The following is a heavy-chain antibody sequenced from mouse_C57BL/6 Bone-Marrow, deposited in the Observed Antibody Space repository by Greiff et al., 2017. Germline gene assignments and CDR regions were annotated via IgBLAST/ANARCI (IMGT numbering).Heavy chain of an antibody. J-gene: IGHJ4*01. Sequence: QVHVKQSGAELVRPGTSVTMSCKASGYTFTNYWIGWAQQRPGHGLEWIGDIYPGGGYTNYTEQFTGKATLTADKSTNTANMQFSRLTTEHYAIYYGTKICYGKGYALDYWGQGTSVTVSS. CDR1: GYTFTNYW. V-gene: IGHV1-63*01. CDR2: IYPGGGYT. D-gene: IGHD2-1*01. CDR3: TKICYGKGYALDY.